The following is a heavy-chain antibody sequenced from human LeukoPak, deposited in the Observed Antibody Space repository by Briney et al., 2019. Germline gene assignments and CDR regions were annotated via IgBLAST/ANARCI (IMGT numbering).Heavy chain of an antibody. V-gene: IGHV1-69*01. CDR3: ARSAYSSGWYAFDY. CDR2: IIPIFGTA. Sequence: GSSVKVSCKASGGTFSSYAISWVRQAPGQGLEWMGGIIPIFGTANYAQKFQGGVTITADESTSTAYMELSSLRSEDTVVYYCARSAYSSGWYAFDYWGQGTLVTVSS. J-gene: IGHJ4*02. CDR1: GGTFSSYA. D-gene: IGHD6-19*01.